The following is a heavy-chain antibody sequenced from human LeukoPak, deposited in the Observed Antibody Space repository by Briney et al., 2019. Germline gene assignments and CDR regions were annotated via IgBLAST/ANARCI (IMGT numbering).Heavy chain of an antibody. CDR3: TSSYGMDV. CDR1: GFTFSDYA. J-gene: IGHJ6*02. CDR2: IRSKAYGGTT. Sequence: GGSLRLSCTASGFTFSDYAMSWVRQAPGKGLEWVGFIRSKAYGGTTEYAASVKGRSAISGDDSKSIAYRQGNSLKSEDTAVYYCTSSYGMDVWGQGTTVTVSS. V-gene: IGHV3-49*04.